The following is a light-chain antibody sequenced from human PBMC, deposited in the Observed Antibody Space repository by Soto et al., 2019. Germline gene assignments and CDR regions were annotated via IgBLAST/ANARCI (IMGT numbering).Light chain of an antibody. CDR1: QSVGNN. J-gene: IGKJ4*01. CDR3: QQYGDWPLT. V-gene: IGKV3-15*01. Sequence: EIVVTQSPATLSVSPGERATLSCRASQSVGNNFAWYQQKPGQAPRLLIFATSTRATGVPARFSGSGSGTEFTLTISSLQSEEFAVYYCQQYGDWPLTFGGGAKVEIE. CDR2: ATS.